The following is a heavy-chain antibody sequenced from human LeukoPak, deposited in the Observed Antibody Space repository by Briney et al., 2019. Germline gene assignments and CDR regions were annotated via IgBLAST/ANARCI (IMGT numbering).Heavy chain of an antibody. CDR2: IYYSGST. V-gene: IGHV4-59*11. CDR1: GGSISSHY. J-gene: IGHJ4*02. CDR3: ARVGVFGVVIIYFDY. D-gene: IGHD3-3*01. Sequence: PSETLSLTCTVPGGSISSHYWSWIRQPPGKGLEWIGYIYYSGSTNYNPSLKSRVTISVDTSKNQFSLKLSSVTAADTAVYYCARVGVFGVVIIYFDYWGQGTLVTVSS.